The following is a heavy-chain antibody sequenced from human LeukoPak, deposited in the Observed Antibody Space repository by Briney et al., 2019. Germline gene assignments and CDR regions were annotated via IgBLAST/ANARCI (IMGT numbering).Heavy chain of an antibody. CDR1: GGPISIIRYH. CDR3: ASGPNTRGRDIWFGAYYYMEV. V-gene: IGHV4-39*01. CDR2: IYYNRSA. D-gene: IGHD3-10*01. Sequence: SDTLSLPCTLSGGPISIIRYHCPPIPQQPAKVLEWNGCIYYNRSAYDNPSLKSRVTICVDTSKNQFSLKLRHVTAADTAVYYCASGPNTRGRDIWFGAYYYMEVWGKGTTVSVFS. J-gene: IGHJ6*03.